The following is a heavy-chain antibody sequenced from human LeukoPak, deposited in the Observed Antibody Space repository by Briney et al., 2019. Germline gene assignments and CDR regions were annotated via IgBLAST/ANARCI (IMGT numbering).Heavy chain of an antibody. J-gene: IGHJ4*02. V-gene: IGHV4-30-2*01. CDR3: ARSYSGYDSGPGGFDY. CDR2: IYHSGST. CDR1: GGSISSGGYS. Sequence: SETLSLTCAVSGGSISSGGYSWSWIRQPPGKGLEWIGYIYHSGSTYYNPSLKSRVTISVDRSKNQFSLKLSSVTAADTAVYYCARSYSGYDSGPGGFDYWGQGTLVTVSS. D-gene: IGHD5-12*01.